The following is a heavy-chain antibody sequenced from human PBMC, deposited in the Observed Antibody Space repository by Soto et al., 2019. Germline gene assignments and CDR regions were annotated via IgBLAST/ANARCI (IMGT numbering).Heavy chain of an antibody. CDR3: AKRKNCTSTTCFDY. D-gene: IGHD2-2*01. V-gene: IGHV3-66*01. J-gene: IGHJ4*02. CDR1: GFTVSISY. CDR2: SYSDGRS. Sequence: VESGGALVQPGGSLRLSCAGSGFTVSISYMTWVRQVPGKGLEWVSISYSDGRSYHAESVKGRFTISTDDSENTLYLQMSSLRAEATDVYYCAKRKNCTSTTCFDYWGQGTQVTVSS.